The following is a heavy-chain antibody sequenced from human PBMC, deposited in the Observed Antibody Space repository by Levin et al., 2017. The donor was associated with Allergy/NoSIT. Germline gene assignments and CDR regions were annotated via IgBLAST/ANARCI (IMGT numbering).Heavy chain of an antibody. Sequence: LSLTCAASGFTFSSYAMHWVRQAPGKGLEWVTVISPDGSNKYYADSVKGRFTISRDNSKNTLYLQMNSLRAEDTAVYYCARDRQQLAQWGYYFDYWGQGTLVTVSS. CDR2: ISPDGSNK. J-gene: IGHJ4*02. CDR3: ARDRQQLAQWGYYFDY. V-gene: IGHV3-30*04. D-gene: IGHD6-13*01. CDR1: GFTFSSYA.